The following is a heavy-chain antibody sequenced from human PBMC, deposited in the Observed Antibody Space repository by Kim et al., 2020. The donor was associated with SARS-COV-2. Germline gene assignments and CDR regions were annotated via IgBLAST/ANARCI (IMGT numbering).Heavy chain of an antibody. CDR2: ISSSSSYI. J-gene: IGHJ4*02. CDR3: ARGKAAAGSKYYFDY. V-gene: IGHV3-21*01. Sequence: GGSLRLSCAASGFTFSSYSMNWVRQAPGKGLEWVSSISSSSSYIYYADSVKGRFTISRDNAKNSLYLQMNSLRAEDTAVYYCARGKAAAGSKYYFDYWGQGTLVTVSS. CDR1: GFTFSSYS. D-gene: IGHD6-13*01.